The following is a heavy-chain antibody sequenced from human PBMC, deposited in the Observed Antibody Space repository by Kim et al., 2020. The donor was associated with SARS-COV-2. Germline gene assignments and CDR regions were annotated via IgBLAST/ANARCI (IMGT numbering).Heavy chain of an antibody. CDR2: ISYDGSNK. CDR3: AKDCPYGMDV. CDR1: GFTFSSYG. V-gene: IGHV3-30*18. Sequence: GGSLRLSCAASGFTFSSYGMHWVRQAPGKGLEWVAVISYDGSNKYYADSVKGRFTISRDNSKNTLYLQMNSLRAEDTAVYYCAKDCPYGMDVWGQGTTVTVSS. J-gene: IGHJ6*02.